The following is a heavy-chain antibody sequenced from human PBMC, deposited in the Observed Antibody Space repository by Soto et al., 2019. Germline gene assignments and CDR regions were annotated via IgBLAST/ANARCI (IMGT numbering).Heavy chain of an antibody. CDR3: ARGTRALVTSFFAY. CDR1: GDAISNYY. J-gene: IGHJ4*02. D-gene: IGHD6-13*01. CDR2: VHESGST. Sequence: SETLSLTCSVSGDAISNYYWSWIRQTPGRGLEWIGCVHESGSTDYNPSLRGRVIISLHTSKSQFSLSLRSATAADTATYYGARGTRALVTSFFAYRGQGIRVTAAS. V-gene: IGHV4-59*03.